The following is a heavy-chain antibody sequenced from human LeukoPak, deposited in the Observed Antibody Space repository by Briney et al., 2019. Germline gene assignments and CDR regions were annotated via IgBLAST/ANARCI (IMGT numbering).Heavy chain of an antibody. CDR3: AKVGDTAMVTEGVDFDY. CDR1: GFTFSSYA. V-gene: IGHV3-23*01. D-gene: IGHD5-18*01. CDR2: ISGSGGST. J-gene: IGHJ4*02. Sequence: GASLRLSCAASGFTFSSYAMSWVRQAPGKGLEWVSAISGSGGSTYYADSVKGRFTISRDNSKNTLYLQMNSLRAEDTAVYYCAKVGDTAMVTEGVDFDYWGQGTPVTVSS.